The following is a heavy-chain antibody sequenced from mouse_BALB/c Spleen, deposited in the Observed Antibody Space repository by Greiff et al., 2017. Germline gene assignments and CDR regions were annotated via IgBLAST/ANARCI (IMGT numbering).Heavy chain of an antibody. CDR2: INSDGGST. Sequence: EVLLVESGGGLVQPGESLKLSCESTDYEFPSHDMSWVRQTPEKRLELVAAINSDGGSTSYPDTMERRFIISRDNTTKTLYLQMSSLRSEDTALYYCARNYRYDDGGDYDAMDYWGQGTSVTVSS. CDR3: ARNYRYDDGGDYDAMDY. V-gene: IGHV5-2*01. CDR1: DYEFPSHD. D-gene: IGHD2-14*01. J-gene: IGHJ4*01.